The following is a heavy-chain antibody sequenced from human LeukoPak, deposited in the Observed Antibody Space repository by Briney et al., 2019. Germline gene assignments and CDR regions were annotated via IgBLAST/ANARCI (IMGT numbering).Heavy chain of an antibody. CDR3: ARDPNREDDF. Sequence: GGSLRLSCAASGFRFRNYWMTWLRQFPAKGLEWVANINPDGSAKYYLDSVRGRFTISRDNAQASLFLQMNNLRLDDTAVYYCARDPNREDDFWGQGILVTVSS. J-gene: IGHJ4*02. CDR1: GFRFRNYW. D-gene: IGHD2/OR15-2a*01. V-gene: IGHV3-7*01. CDR2: INPDGSAK.